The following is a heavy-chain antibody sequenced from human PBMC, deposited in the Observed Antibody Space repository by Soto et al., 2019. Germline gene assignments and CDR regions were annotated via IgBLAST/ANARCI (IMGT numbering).Heavy chain of an antibody. CDR2: INHSGST. CDR1: GGSFSGYY. D-gene: IGHD3-22*01. J-gene: IGHJ4*02. Sequence: SETLSLTCAVYGGSFSGYYWSWIRQPPGKGLEWIGEINHSGSTNYNPSLKSRVTISVDTTKNQFSLKLSSVTAADTAVYYCARKGTYYYDSSGYYFDYWGQGTLVTVSS. V-gene: IGHV4-34*01. CDR3: ARKGTYYYDSSGYYFDY.